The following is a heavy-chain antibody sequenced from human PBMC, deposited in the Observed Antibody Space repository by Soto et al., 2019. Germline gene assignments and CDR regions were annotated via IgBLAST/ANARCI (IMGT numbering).Heavy chain of an antibody. CDR2: ISHDGDKE. D-gene: IGHD3-3*01. CDR3: AKAGFTIFGEGFDP. Sequence: QEQLVESGGGVVQPGSSLRLSCAASGFAFRSYGMHWVRQAPGKGLEWVALISHDGDKEYYADSVKGRFTISRDNSENTLFFRMNSLTADDSAVYFCAKAGFTIFGEGFDPWGQGTRVTVSS. CDR1: GFAFRSYG. J-gene: IGHJ5*02. V-gene: IGHV3-30*18.